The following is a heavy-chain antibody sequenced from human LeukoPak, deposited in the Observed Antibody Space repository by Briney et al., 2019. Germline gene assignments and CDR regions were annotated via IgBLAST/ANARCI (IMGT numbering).Heavy chain of an antibody. V-gene: IGHV3-30*02. CDR2: IRYDGSNE. D-gene: IGHD5-12*01. Sequence: TGGSLRLSCAASGFTFSSYGMHWVRQAPGKGLEWVSFIRYDGSNEYYADSVRGRFTISRDNSKNTLYLQMKNLRAEDTAVYYCAKDGAWLRFDDWGQGILVTVSS. CDR1: GFTFSSYG. J-gene: IGHJ4*02. CDR3: AKDGAWLRFDD.